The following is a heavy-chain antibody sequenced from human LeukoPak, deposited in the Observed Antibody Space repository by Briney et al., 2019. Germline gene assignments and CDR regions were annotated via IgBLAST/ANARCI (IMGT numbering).Heavy chain of an antibody. Sequence: PSETLSLTCTVSGYSISSGYYWGWIRQPPGKGLEWIGSIYHSGSTYYNPSLKSRVTISVDTSKNQFSLKLSSVTAADTAVYYCARHEGNCSGGSCYAAAENWFDPWGQGTLVTVSS. D-gene: IGHD2-15*01. J-gene: IGHJ5*02. CDR1: GYSISSGYY. CDR3: ARHEGNCSGGSCYAAAENWFDP. V-gene: IGHV4-38-2*02. CDR2: IYHSGST.